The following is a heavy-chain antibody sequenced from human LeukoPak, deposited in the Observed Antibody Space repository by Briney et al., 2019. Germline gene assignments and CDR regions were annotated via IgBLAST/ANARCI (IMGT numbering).Heavy chain of an antibody. V-gene: IGHV4-34*01. Sequence: ASETLSLTCAVYGGSFSGYYWSWIRQPPGKGLEWIGEINHSGSTNYNPSLKSRVTISVDTSKNQFSLKLSSVTAADTAVYYCASGGVTMVRGRGTFDYWGQGTLVTVSS. CDR3: ASGGVTMVRGRGTFDY. J-gene: IGHJ4*02. D-gene: IGHD3-10*01. CDR2: INHSGST. CDR1: GGSFSGYY.